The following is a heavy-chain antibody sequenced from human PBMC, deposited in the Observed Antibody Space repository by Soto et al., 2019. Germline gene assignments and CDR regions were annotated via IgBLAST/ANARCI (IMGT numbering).Heavy chain of an antibody. V-gene: IGHV3-30*18. D-gene: IGHD1-1*01. Sequence: QVQLVESGGGVVQPGRSLRLPCAAPGFTFSSYGMHWVRQAPGKGLEWVAVISYDGSNKYYVDSVKGRFTISRDNSKNTLYLQMNSLRVEDTAVYYCAKQEGDNYYFDYWGQGTLVTVSS. CDR3: AKQEGDNYYFDY. CDR1: GFTFSSYG. CDR2: ISYDGSNK. J-gene: IGHJ4*02.